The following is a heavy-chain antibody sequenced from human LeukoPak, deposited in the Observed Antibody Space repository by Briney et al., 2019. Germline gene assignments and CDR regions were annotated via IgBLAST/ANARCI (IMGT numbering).Heavy chain of an antibody. CDR2: IIPILGIA. CDR3: AREMATSLSYYFDY. Sequence: ASVKVSCKASGYTFTGYYMHWVRQAPGQGLEWMGRIIPILGIANYAQKFQGRVTITADKSTSTAYMELSSLRSEDTAVYYCAREMATSLSYYFDYWGQGTLVTVSS. J-gene: IGHJ4*02. D-gene: IGHD5-24*01. CDR1: GYTFTGYY. V-gene: IGHV1-69*04.